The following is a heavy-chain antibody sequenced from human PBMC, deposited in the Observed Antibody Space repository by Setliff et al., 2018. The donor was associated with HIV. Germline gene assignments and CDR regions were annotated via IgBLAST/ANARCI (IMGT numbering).Heavy chain of an antibody. CDR2: ISAYNGNT. J-gene: IGHJ4*02. CDR1: GYTFTSYG. V-gene: IGHV1-18*01. CDR3: ARVPLSYNWNLHYFDY. Sequence: ASVKVSCKASGYTFTSYGISWVRQAPGQGLEWMGWISAYNGNTNYAHKLQGRVTMTTDTSTSTAYMELRSLRSDDTAVYYCARVPLSYNWNLHYFDYWGQGTLVTVSS. D-gene: IGHD1-20*01.